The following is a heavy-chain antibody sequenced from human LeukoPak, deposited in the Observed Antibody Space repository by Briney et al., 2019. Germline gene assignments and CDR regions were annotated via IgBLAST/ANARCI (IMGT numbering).Heavy chain of an antibody. J-gene: IGHJ4*02. V-gene: IGHV4-59*08. CDR2: IYYSGST. CDR1: GGSISSYY. D-gene: IGHD3-10*01. Sequence: SETLSLTCTVSGGSISSYYWSWIRQPPGKGLEWIGYIYYSGSTNYNPSLKSRVTISVDTSKNQFSLKLSSVTAADTAVYYCARQASMVRGVISLDFDYWGQGTLVTVSS. CDR3: ARQASMVRGVISLDFDY.